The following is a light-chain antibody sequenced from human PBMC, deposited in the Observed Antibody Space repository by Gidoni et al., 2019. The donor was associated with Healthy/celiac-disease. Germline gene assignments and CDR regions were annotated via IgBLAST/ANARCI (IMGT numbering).Light chain of an antibody. J-gene: IGKJ5*01. CDR1: QSVSSY. Sequence: EIVLTQSPATLSLSPGERATLSCRASQSVSSYLAWYQQKPGQAPRLLIYDASNRATVIPARFSGSGSWTDFTLTISSLEPEDFAVYYCQQRSNWPPGITFGQXTRLEIK. CDR3: QQRSNWPPGIT. CDR2: DAS. V-gene: IGKV3-11*01.